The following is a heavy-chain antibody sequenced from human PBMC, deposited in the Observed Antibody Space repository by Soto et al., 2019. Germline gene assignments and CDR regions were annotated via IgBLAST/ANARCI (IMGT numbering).Heavy chain of an antibody. CDR1: GYTFTSYG. CDR2: ISAYNGNT. J-gene: IGHJ4*02. CDR3: ARAQYYDILTGYFPKCFDY. V-gene: IGHV1-18*01. D-gene: IGHD3-9*01. Sequence: ASVKVSCKASGYTFTSYGISWVRQAPGQGLEWMGWISAYNGNTNYAQKLQGRVTMTTDTSTSTAYMELRSLRSDDTAVYCCARAQYYDILTGYFPKCFDYWGQGTLVTVSS.